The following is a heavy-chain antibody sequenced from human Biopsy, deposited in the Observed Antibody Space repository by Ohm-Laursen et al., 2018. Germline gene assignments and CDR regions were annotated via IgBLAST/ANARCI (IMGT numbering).Heavy chain of an antibody. J-gene: IGHJ5*02. CDR2: LFTRGTT. CDR3: ARTPRDSFWSGSYKRGLWFDP. CDR1: GGSINSYY. Sequence: GTLSLTCTVSGGSINSYYWSWMRQPAGKGLEWIGRLFTRGTTNYNPSLKSRVTISKDTSKNQFSLQLSSVTAADTAVYYCARTPRDSFWSGSYKRGLWFDPWGQGTLVTVSS. V-gene: IGHV4-4*07. D-gene: IGHD3-3*01.